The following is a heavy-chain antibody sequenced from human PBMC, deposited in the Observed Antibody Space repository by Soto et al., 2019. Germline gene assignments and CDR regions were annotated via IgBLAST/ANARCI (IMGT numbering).Heavy chain of an antibody. CDR1: GDSISTVDYF. CDR3: ARGRYCLTGRCFPNWFES. Sequence: PSETLSLTCSVSGDSISTVDYFWAWIRQPPGQALEYIGYIYKSATTYYNPSFEGRVAISLDTSKSHFSLNVTSVTAADTAVYFCARGRYCLTGRCFPNWFESWGQGTLVTVSS. V-gene: IGHV4-30-4*01. D-gene: IGHD2-15*01. J-gene: IGHJ5*01. CDR2: IYKSATT.